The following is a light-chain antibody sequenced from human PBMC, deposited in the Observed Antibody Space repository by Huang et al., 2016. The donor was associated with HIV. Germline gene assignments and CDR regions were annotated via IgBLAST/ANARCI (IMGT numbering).Light chain of an antibody. V-gene: IGKV3-15*01. J-gene: IGKJ2*01. CDR2: GTS. CDR3: QQYESWPRT. CDR1: QSVDRS. Sequence: EIVMTQSPATLSVSPGGRATLSCRASQSVDRSLAWYQQKPGQTPRLLIYGTSTMATGIPARFIGSGSETEVTLTISSLQSEDFAVYYCQQYESWPRTFGQGTRLEIK.